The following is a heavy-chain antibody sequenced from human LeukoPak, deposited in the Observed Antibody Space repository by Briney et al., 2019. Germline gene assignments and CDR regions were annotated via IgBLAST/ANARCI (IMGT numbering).Heavy chain of an antibody. CDR2: IYSGGST. Sequence: GGSLRLSCAASGFTFSSYSMNWVRQAPGKGLEWVSVIYSGGSTYYADSVKGRFTISRDNSKNTLNLQMNSLRAEDTAVYYCAKDYLPYSSGLGADFDYWGQGTLVTVSS. CDR1: GFTFSSYS. V-gene: IGHV3-23*03. CDR3: AKDYLPYSSGLGADFDY. D-gene: IGHD3-22*01. J-gene: IGHJ4*02.